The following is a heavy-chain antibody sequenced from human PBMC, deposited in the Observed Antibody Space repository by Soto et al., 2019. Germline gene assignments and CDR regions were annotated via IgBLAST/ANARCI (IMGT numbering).Heavy chain of an antibody. J-gene: IGHJ6*02. CDR1: GCTFSSYA. Sequence: SVKVSCKASGCTFSSYAISWVRQAPGQGLEWMGGIIPIFGTANYAQKFQGRVTITADESTSTAYMELSSLRSEDTAVYYCAFKWIPRSYYGMDVWGQGTKVTVXS. V-gene: IGHV1-69*13. CDR3: AFKWIPRSYYGMDV. CDR2: IIPIFGTA. D-gene: IGHD5-18*01.